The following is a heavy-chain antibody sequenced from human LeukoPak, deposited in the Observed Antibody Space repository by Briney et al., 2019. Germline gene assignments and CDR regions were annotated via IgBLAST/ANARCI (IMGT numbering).Heavy chain of an antibody. V-gene: IGHV3-30-3*01. D-gene: IGHD2-2*01. CDR2: ISYDGSNK. J-gene: IGHJ4*02. Sequence: GGSLRLSCAASGFTFSSYAMHWVRQAPGKGLEWVAVISYDGSNKYYADSVKGRFTISRDNSKNTPYLQMNSLRAEDTAVYYCARDFWDIVVVPAAPHYYFDYWGQGTLVTVSS. CDR3: ARDFWDIVVVPAAPHYYFDY. CDR1: GFTFSSYA.